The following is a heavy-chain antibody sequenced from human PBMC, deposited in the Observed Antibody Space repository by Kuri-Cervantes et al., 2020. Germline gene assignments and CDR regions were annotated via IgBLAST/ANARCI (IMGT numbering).Heavy chain of an antibody. CDR1: GGSISSYY. CDR3: ARVSSGWYGYFDL. J-gene: IGHJ2*01. V-gene: IGHV4-59*13. D-gene: IGHD6-19*01. Sequence: SETLSLTCTVSGGSISSYYWSWIRQPPGKGLEWIGYIYYSGSTNYNPSLKSRVTISVDTSKNQFSLKLSSVTAADAVVYYCARVSSGWYGYFDLWGRGTLVTVSS. CDR2: IYYSGST.